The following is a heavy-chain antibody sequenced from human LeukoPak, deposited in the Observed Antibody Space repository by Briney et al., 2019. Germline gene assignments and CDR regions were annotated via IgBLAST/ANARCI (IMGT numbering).Heavy chain of an antibody. Sequence: AASVKVSCKASGYTFTNFGISWVRQAPGQGLEWMGWITPYNGNTNYAQKLQGRVTLTTDTSTSTAYMELRSLRSDDTAVYYCARGRTYYYDKSGINWFDPWGQGTLVTVSS. CDR2: ITPYNGNT. CDR3: ARGRTYYYDKSGINWFDP. J-gene: IGHJ5*02. V-gene: IGHV1-18*01. CDR1: GYTFTNFG. D-gene: IGHD3-22*01.